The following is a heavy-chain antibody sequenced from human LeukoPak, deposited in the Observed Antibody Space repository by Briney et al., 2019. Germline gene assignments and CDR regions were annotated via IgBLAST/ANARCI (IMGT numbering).Heavy chain of an antibody. CDR2: IYSGGTT. CDR1: GFTVSTNY. J-gene: IGHJ4*02. D-gene: IGHD5-12*01. Sequence: PGGSLRLSCAASGFTVSTNYMTWVRQAPGKGLEWVSVIYSGGTTYYADSVKGRFSISRDNSKNTLYLQMNSLRAEDTAVYYCARYDYGRSDFDYWGQGTLVTVSS. CDR3: ARYDYGRSDFDY. V-gene: IGHV3-66*01.